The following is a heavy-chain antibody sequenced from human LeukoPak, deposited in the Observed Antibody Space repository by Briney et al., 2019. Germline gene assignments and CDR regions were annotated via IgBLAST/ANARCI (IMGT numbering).Heavy chain of an antibody. CDR1: GGSFSGYH. Sequence: PSETLSLTCVVYGGSFSGYHWSWIRQSPGKGLEWIGEINHRGSTNYNPSLKRRVTMSLDTSKNQFSLKLSSVTAADTAVYYCARGGYYGSGNDFRFDPWGQGTLVTVSS. J-gene: IGHJ5*02. D-gene: IGHD3-10*01. CDR3: ARGGYYGSGNDFRFDP. CDR2: INHRGST. V-gene: IGHV4-34*01.